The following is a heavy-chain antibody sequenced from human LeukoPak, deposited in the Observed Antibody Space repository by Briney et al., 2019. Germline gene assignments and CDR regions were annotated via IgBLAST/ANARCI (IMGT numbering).Heavy chain of an antibody. CDR3: AQTGSSCCSLDY. CDR1: GYTFTSYY. Sequence: ASVKVSCKASGYTFTSYYMHWVRQAPGQGLEWMGWINPNSGGTNYAQKFQGRVTMTKDTSISTAYMELSRLRSDDTAVYYCAQTGSSCCSLDYWGQGTLVTVSS. D-gene: IGHD6-13*01. J-gene: IGHJ4*02. CDR2: INPNSGGT. V-gene: IGHV1-2*02.